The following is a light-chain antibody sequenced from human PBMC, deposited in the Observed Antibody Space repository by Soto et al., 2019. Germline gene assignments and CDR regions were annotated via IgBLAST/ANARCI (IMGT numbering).Light chain of an antibody. CDR3: QHYNSYSEA. J-gene: IGKJ1*01. CDR1: QSIGNW. V-gene: IGKV1-5*03. CDR2: KAS. Sequence: DVQLTQAPSTLSASLGDRVTLTCRASQSIGNWLAWYQQKPGKAPKLLIYKASTLKSGVPSRFSGSGSGTEFTLTISSLQPDDFATYYCQHYNSYSEAFGQGTKVDIK.